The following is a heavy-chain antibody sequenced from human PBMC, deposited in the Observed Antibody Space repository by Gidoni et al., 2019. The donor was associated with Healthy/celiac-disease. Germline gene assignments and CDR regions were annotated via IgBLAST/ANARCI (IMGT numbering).Heavy chain of an antibody. J-gene: IGHJ3*02. CDR2: INPSGGST. CDR3: ARGPAYCGGDCYPQGAFDI. Sequence: QVQLVQSGSAVKKPGASVKVSCTASGYTFTSYYMHWVRQAPGQGLEWMGIINPSGGSTSYEQKSQGRVTMTRDTSTSTGYMELSSLRSEDTAVYYCARGPAYCGGDCYPQGAFDIWGQGTMVTVSS. CDR1: GYTFTSYY. V-gene: IGHV1-46*01. D-gene: IGHD2-21*01.